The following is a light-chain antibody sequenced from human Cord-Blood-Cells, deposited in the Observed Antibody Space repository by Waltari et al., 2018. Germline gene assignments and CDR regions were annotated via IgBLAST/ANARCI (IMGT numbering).Light chain of an antibody. CDR1: SSDGGGYNY. J-gene: IGLJ2*01. CDR2: VVS. CDR3: SSYTSSSTL. Sequence: QSALTQPASVSGSPGQSITISCPGTSSDGGGYNYVSWYQQHPVKSPKPMIYVVSNRPSGVSNRFSGSKSGNTASLTISGLQAVDEADYYCSSYTSSSTLFGGGTKLTVL. V-gene: IGLV2-14*01.